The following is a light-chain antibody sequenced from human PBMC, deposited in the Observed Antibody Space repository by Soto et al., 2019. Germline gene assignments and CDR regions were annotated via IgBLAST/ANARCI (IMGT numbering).Light chain of an antibody. CDR2: DVI. Sequence: QSALTQPASVSGSPGQSITISCTGTSNDVGGYNYVSWYQHHPGKAPRVMIYDVINRPSGISNRFSGSKSGNTASLTISGLQAEDEADYYCSSYTSLSTYVFGTGTKVTVL. CDR3: SSYTSLSTYV. V-gene: IGLV2-14*03. CDR1: SNDVGGYNY. J-gene: IGLJ1*01.